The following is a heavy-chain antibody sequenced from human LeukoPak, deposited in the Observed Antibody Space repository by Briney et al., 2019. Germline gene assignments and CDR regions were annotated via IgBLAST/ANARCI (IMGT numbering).Heavy chain of an antibody. V-gene: IGHV3-23*01. CDR1: GFTFSSYA. CDR2: IRGSGSTT. Sequence: PGGSLRLSCAASGFTFSSYAMNWGRQAPGKGLEWVSAIRGSGSTTYYADSVKGRFTISRDNSKNTLFLQMNSVRDEDTAVYYCARAIGIVGAADYFDYWGQGTLVTVSS. CDR3: ARAIGIVGAADYFDY. D-gene: IGHD1-26*01. J-gene: IGHJ4*02.